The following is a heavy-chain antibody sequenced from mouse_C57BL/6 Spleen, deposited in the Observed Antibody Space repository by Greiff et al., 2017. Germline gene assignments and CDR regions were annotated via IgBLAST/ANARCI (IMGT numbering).Heavy chain of an antibody. Sequence: EVKLMESGGGLVKPGGSLKLSCAASGFTFSSYTMSWVRQTPEKRLEWVATISGGGGNTYYPDSVKGRFTISRDNAKNTLYLHMSSLRSEDTALYYCARHEVYYGNYAFAYWGQGTLVTVSA. J-gene: IGHJ3*01. V-gene: IGHV5-9*01. CDR1: GFTFSSYT. CDR3: ARHEVYYGNYAFAY. CDR2: ISGGGGNT. D-gene: IGHD2-1*01.